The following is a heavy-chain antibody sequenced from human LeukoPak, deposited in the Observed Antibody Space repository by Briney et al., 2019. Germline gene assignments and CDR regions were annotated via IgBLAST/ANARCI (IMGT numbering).Heavy chain of an antibody. V-gene: IGHV3-53*05. J-gene: IGHJ4*02. D-gene: IGHD6-13*01. CDR3: AKDRETTASGTFDH. Sequence: GGSLRLSCAASGFTVSSNYMSWVRQAPGKGLQWVSLIYSGGSTYYADSVKGRFTISRDNSRNTVHLQMNSLRGEDTAEYFCAKDRETTASGTFDHWGQGTLVTVSS. CDR1: GFTVSSNY. CDR2: IYSGGST.